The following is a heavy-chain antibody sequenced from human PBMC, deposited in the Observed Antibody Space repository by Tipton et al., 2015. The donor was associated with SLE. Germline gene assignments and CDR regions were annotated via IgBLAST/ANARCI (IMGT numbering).Heavy chain of an antibody. Sequence: GSLRLSCAASGFTFSSYAMSWVRQAPGKGLEWVSYISSSSSTIYYADSVKGRFTISRDNAKNSLYLQMNSLRAEDTAVYYCARGYYDFWSGYLNYFDYWGQGTLVTVPS. CDR3: ARGYYDFWSGYLNYFDY. CDR1: GFTFSSYA. V-gene: IGHV3-48*01. CDR2: ISSSSSTI. J-gene: IGHJ4*02. D-gene: IGHD3-3*01.